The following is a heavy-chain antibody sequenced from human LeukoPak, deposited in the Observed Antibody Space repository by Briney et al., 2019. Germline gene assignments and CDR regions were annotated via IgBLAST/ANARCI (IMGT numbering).Heavy chain of an antibody. Sequence: GRSLRLPCAASGFTFSSYAMHWVRQAPGKGLEWVAVISYDGSNKYYADSVKGRFTISRDNSKNTLYLQMNSLRAEDTAVYYCARAPIGQWLAHFDYWGQGTLVTVSS. V-gene: IGHV3-30-3*01. CDR1: GFTFSSYA. J-gene: IGHJ4*02. CDR3: ARAPIGQWLAHFDY. CDR2: ISYDGSNK. D-gene: IGHD6-19*01.